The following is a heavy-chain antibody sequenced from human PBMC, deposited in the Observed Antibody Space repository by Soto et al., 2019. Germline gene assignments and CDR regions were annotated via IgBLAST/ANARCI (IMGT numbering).Heavy chain of an antibody. V-gene: IGHV3-23*01. CDR1: GFTFSSYA. CDR3: AKEVYCSSTSCYYYMDV. D-gene: IGHD2-2*01. J-gene: IGHJ6*03. CDR2: ISGSGGST. Sequence: EVQLLESGGGLVQPGGSLRLSCAASGFTFSSYAMNWVRQAPGKGLELVSAISGSGGSTYYADSVKGRFTISRDNSKNTLYLQMNSLRAEDTAVYYCAKEVYCSSTSCYYYMDVWCKGTTVTVSS.